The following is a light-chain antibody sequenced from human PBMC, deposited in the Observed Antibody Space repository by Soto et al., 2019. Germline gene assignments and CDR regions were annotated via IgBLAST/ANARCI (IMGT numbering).Light chain of an antibody. CDR1: SSDVGGYNY. CDR2: DVS. CDR3: CSYAGSYTFYV. J-gene: IGLJ1*01. V-gene: IGLV2-11*01. Sequence: QSVLTQPRSVSGSPGQSVTISCTGTSSDVGGYNYVSWYQQHPGKAPKLMIYDVSKRPSGVPDRFSGSKSGNTASLTISGLQAEDEAGYYCCSYAGSYTFYVSGNRTKVTVL.